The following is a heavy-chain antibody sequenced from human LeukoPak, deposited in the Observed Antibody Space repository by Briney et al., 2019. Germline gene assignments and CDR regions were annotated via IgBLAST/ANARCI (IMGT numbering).Heavy chain of an antibody. V-gene: IGHV1-69*04. J-gene: IGHJ3*02. CDR3: ASDPSGQDAFDI. CDR1: GGTFSSYA. CDR2: IIPILGIA. Sequence: SVKVSCKASGGTFSSYAISWVRQAPGQGLEWMGRIIPILGIANYAQKFQGRVTITADKSTSTAYMELSSLRSEDTAVYYCASDPSGQDAFDIWGQGTMVTVSS. D-gene: IGHD6-6*01.